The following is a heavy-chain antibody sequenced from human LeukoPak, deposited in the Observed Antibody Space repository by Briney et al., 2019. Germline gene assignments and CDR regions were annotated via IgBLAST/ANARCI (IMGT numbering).Heavy chain of an antibody. V-gene: IGHV3-30*02. Sequence: GGSLRLSCAASGFTFSSYGMHWVRQAPGKGLEWVAFIRYDGSNKYYADSVKGRFTISRDNSKNTLYLQMNSLRAEDTAVYYCAKVLVDYGDYVLGLGYWGQGTLVTVSS. CDR1: GFTFSSYG. D-gene: IGHD4-17*01. J-gene: IGHJ4*02. CDR2: IRYDGSNK. CDR3: AKVLVDYGDYVLGLGY.